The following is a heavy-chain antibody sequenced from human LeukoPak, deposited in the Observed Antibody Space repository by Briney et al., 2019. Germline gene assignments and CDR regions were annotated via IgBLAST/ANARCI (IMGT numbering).Heavy chain of an antibody. D-gene: IGHD3-3*01. CDR1: GDSISSYY. CDR3: ARVKGVRFLEWLLKGGYYYMDV. Sequence: SETLSLTCTVSGDSISSYYWSWIRQPPGKGLEWIGYIYYSGSTNYNPSLKSRVTISVDTSKNQFSLKLSSVTAADTAVYYCARVKGVRFLEWLLKGGYYYMDVWGKGTTVTVSS. V-gene: IGHV4-59*01. CDR2: IYYSGST. J-gene: IGHJ6*03.